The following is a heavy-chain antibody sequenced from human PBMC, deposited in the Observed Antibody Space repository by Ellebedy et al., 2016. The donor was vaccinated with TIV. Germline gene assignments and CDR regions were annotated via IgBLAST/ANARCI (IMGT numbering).Heavy chain of an antibody. CDR1: GFTFSSYG. V-gene: IGHV3-33*01. J-gene: IGHJ1*01. CDR3: ARDMGSYGGNTDFQH. Sequence: GESLKISXAASGFTFSSYGMHWVRQAPGKGLEWVALVWYDGSTQYYADSVQGRFTISRDNSKNTMYLQMNSLRAEGTAVYYCARDMGSYGGNTDFQHWGQGTLVTVSS. D-gene: IGHD4-23*01. CDR2: VWYDGSTQ.